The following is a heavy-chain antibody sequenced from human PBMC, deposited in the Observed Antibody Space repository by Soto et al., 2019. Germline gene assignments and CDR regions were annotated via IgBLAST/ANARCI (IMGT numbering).Heavy chain of an antibody. D-gene: IGHD2-2*03. CDR2: IYYSGST. V-gene: IGHV4-39*01. Sequence: TSETLSLTCTVSGGSISSSSYYWGWIRQPPGKGLEWIGSIYYSGSTYYNPSLKSRVTISVDTSKNQFSLKLSSVTAADTAVYYCACGYCSSTSCLGGYGMDVWGQGTTVTVSS. J-gene: IGHJ6*02. CDR1: GGSISSSSYY. CDR3: ACGYCSSTSCLGGYGMDV.